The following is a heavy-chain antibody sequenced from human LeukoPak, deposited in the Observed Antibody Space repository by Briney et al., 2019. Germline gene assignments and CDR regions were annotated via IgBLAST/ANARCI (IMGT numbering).Heavy chain of an antibody. Sequence: ASVKVSCKASGYTFTGYYMHWVRQAPGQGLEWMGWINPNSGGTNYAQKFQGRVTMTRDTSISTAYMELSRLRSDDTAVYYCARDPTLYCSGGSCWGQGTLVTVSS. V-gene: IGHV1-2*02. J-gene: IGHJ1*01. D-gene: IGHD2-15*01. CDR3: ARDPTLYCSGGSC. CDR1: GYTFTGYY. CDR2: INPNSGGT.